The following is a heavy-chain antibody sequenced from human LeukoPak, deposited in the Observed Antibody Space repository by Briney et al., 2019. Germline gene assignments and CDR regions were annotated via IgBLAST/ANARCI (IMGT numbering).Heavy chain of an antibody. CDR3: ARAPMVRGVTIYYYYMDV. J-gene: IGHJ6*03. Sequence: PSETLSLTCTVSGGSISSYYWSWIRQPAGKGLEWIGRIYTSGSTNYNPSLKSRVTMSVDTSKNQFSLKLSSVTAAATAVYYCARAPMVRGVTIYYYYMDVWGKGTTVTVSS. CDR2: IYTSGST. CDR1: GGSISSYY. D-gene: IGHD3-10*01. V-gene: IGHV4-4*07.